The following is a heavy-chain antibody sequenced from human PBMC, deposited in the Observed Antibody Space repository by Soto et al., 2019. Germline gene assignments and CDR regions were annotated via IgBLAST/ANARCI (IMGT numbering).Heavy chain of an antibody. V-gene: IGHV3-9*01. D-gene: IGHD3-3*01. CDR2: ITWNSGTI. J-gene: IGHJ6*03. Sequence: EVQLVESGGGLVQPGRSLRLSCAASGFTFDDYAMHWVRQAPGRGLEWVSRITWNSGTIDYADSVKGRFTISRDNAKNSLYLQMNSLSAADTALYYCTKSWRLYYMDVWGKGTTVTVSS. CDR3: TKSWRLYYMDV. CDR1: GFTFDDYA.